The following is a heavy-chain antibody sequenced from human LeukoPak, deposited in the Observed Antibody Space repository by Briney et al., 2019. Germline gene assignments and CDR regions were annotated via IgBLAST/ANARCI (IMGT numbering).Heavy chain of an antibody. D-gene: IGHD3-3*01. J-gene: IGHJ4*02. CDR1: GYTFTGYY. V-gene: IGHV1-2*02. CDR3: ARGNSIRFLEWVLRDD. CDR2: INPNSGGT. Sequence: GASVKVSCKASGYTFTGYYMHWVRQAPGQGLEWMGWINPNSGGTNYAQKFKGKVTMTRDTSISTAYMELSRLRSDDTAVYYCARGNSIRFLEWVLRDDWGQGTLVTVSS.